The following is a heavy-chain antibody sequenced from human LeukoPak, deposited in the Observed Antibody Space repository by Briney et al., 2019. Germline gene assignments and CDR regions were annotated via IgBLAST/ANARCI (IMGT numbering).Heavy chain of an antibody. CDR3: ARSVAKYCSSTSCYPIYFDY. D-gene: IGHD2-2*01. J-gene: IGHJ4*02. CDR2: ISAYNGNI. Sequence: GASVKVSCKASGYTFTSYGISWVRQAPGQGLEWMEWISAYNGNINYAQKFQGRVAMTTDTSTSTAYMELRSLRSDDTAVYYCARSVAKYCSSTSCYPIYFDYWGQGTLVTVSS. CDR1: GYTFTSYG. V-gene: IGHV1-18*01.